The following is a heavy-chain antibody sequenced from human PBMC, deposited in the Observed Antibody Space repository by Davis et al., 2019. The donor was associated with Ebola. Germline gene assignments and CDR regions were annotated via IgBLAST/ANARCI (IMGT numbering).Heavy chain of an antibody. V-gene: IGHV3-21*01. D-gene: IGHD5-18*01. Sequence: LTCAASGFTFSSYSMNWVRQAPGKGLEWVSSISSSSSYIYYADSVKGRFTISRDNAKNSLYLQMNSLRAEDTAVYYCARVVYSYGYVDYWGQGTLVTVSS. CDR2: ISSSSSYI. J-gene: IGHJ4*02. CDR1: GFTFSSYS. CDR3: ARVVYSYGYVDY.